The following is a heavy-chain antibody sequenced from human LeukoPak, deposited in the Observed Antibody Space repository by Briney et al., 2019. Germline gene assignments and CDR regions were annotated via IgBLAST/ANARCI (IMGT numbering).Heavy chain of an antibody. CDR2: TYYRSKWYN. CDR3: ARDDSGRYRDGAFDI. D-gene: IGHD1-26*01. Sequence: QTLSLACAISGASVSCNSAAWHRTTPSPSRGLEWLGRTYYRSKWYNDYAVSVKSRITINPDTSKNQFSLQLNSVTPEDTAVYYCARDDSGRYRDGAFDIWGQGTMVTVSS. V-gene: IGHV6-1*01. CDR1: GASVSCNSAA. J-gene: IGHJ3*02.